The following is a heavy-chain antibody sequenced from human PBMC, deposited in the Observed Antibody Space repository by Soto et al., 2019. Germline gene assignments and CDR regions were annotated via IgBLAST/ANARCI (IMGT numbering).Heavy chain of an antibody. CDR2: IYWDDDK. D-gene: IGHD6-19*01. V-gene: IGHV2-5*02. CDR3: AHRRGGGWSTRIKYGIDV. Sequence: QITLKESGPTLVKPTQTLTLTCTFPGFSLSTSGVGVGWIRQPPGKALEWLALIYWDDDKHYSPSLKSRLTITKDSSKDHVVITMTDMERMDTARYYCAHRRGGGWSTRIKYGIDVWGQGTTVT. CDR1: GFSLSTSGVG. J-gene: IGHJ6*02.